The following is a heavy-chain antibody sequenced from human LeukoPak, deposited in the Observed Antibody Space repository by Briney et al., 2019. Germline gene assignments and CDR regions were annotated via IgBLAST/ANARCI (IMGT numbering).Heavy chain of an antibody. CDR3: AAVAYVSGSYNGSFDY. CDR1: GFTFTSSA. D-gene: IGHD3-10*01. V-gene: IGHV1-58*01. J-gene: IGHJ4*02. Sequence: GASVKVSCKASGFTFTSSAVQWVRQARGQRLAWIGWIVVGSGNTNYAQKFQERVTITRDMSTSTAYMELSSLRSEDTAVYYFAAVAYVSGSYNGSFDYGGQGTLVTSPQ. CDR2: IVVGSGNT.